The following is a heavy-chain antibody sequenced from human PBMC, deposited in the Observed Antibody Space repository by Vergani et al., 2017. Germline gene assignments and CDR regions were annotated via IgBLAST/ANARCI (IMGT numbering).Heavy chain of an antibody. Sequence: EVQLVESGGGLVQPGRSLRLSCAASGFTFEEYAMHWVRQAPGKGLEWVSGINWNSGTIDYADSVKGRFTISRDNAKNTLYLQMNSLRDEDMALYYCAKDMGSMATIPGAWGQGTLVTVSS. CDR3: AKDMGSMATIPGA. J-gene: IGHJ5*02. CDR2: INWNSGTI. D-gene: IGHD5-24*01. V-gene: IGHV3-9*03. CDR1: GFTFEEYA.